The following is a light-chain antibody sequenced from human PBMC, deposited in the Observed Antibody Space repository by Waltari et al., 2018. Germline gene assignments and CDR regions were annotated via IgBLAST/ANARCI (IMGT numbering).Light chain of an antibody. Sequence: DIQMTHSPSSVSASVGDRVTLTCRASQGISNWLAWYQQKPGKAPKLLIYGASSLQTGVPERFSGSGSGTEFTLTISSLQPEDFATYYCQQASSFPITFGPGTKVEIK. V-gene: IGKV1-12*01. J-gene: IGKJ3*01. CDR2: GAS. CDR1: QGISNW. CDR3: QQASSFPIT.